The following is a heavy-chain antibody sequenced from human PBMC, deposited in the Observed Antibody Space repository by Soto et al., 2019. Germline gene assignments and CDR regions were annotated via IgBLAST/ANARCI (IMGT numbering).Heavy chain of an antibody. CDR1: GFTFSYYT. Sequence: EVQLLESGGGLVQPGGSLRLSCVASGFTFSYYTMSWVRQAPGKGLEWVSGICNSGDTIYYADSVKGRFTISTENFKNTLYLQMNSLRADDTAVYYCAVPVPAPAHYDCYDMDVWGQGTTVTVSS. V-gene: IGHV3-23*01. CDR3: AVPVPAPAHYDCYDMDV. D-gene: IGHD2-2*01. CDR2: ICNSGDTI. J-gene: IGHJ6*02.